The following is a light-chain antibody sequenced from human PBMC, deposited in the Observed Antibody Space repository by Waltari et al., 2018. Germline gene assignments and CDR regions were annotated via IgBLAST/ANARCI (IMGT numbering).Light chain of an antibody. Sequence: EMVLTQSPVPLSLAPAERATLSCWASQSVGSSLAWYQQKPGQAPRLLMYDASNRATGVPARFNGSGSGTDFTLTIISLQSEDSAVYYCQQRSNWPPITFGQGTRLEIK. J-gene: IGKJ5*01. CDR2: DAS. CDR1: QSVGSS. CDR3: QQRSNWPPIT. V-gene: IGKV3-11*01.